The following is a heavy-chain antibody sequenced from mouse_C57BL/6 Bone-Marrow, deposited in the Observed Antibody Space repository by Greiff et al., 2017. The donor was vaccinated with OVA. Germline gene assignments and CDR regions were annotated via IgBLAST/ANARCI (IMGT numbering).Heavy chain of an antibody. J-gene: IGHJ4*01. CDR1: GYTFTDYE. CDR3: TRGYSNYYAMDY. D-gene: IGHD2-5*01. CDR2: IDPETGGP. V-gene: IGHV1-15*01. Sequence: QVQLKASGAELVRPGASVTLSCKASGYTFTDYEMHWVKQTPVHGLEWIGAIDPETGGPAYNQKFKGKAILTADKSSSTAYMELRSLTSEDSAVYYCTRGYSNYYAMDYWGQGTSVTVSS.